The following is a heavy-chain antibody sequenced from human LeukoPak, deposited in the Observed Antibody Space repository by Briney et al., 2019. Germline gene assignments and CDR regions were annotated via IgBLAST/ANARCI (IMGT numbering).Heavy chain of an antibody. CDR1: AGSISGYY. CDR3: ARGREMTRFGGHYSFDL. J-gene: IGHJ4*02. CDR2: IYSSGTA. V-gene: IGHV4-4*07. D-gene: IGHD2-15*01. Sequence: PSETLSLTCTVSAGSISGYYWTWIRQPAGKGLEWIGRIYSSGTAYYNPSLESRVSISLGTSNNHFSLKLTSVTAADTAVYYCARGREMTRFGGHYSFDLWCRGILVTVSA.